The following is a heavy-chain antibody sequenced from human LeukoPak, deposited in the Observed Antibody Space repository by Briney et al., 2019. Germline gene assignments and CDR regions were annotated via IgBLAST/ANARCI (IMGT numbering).Heavy chain of an antibody. CDR2: ISSSSYI. V-gene: IGHV3-21*01. J-gene: IGHJ4*02. CDR3: AKGGSSGSFDY. D-gene: IGHD3-22*01. Sequence: GGSLRLSCAASGFTFSSYSMNWVRQAPGKGLEWVSSISSSSYIYYADSVKGRFTISRDNAKNSLYLQMNSLRAEDTAVYYCAKGGSSGSFDYWGQGTLVTVSS. CDR1: GFTFSSYS.